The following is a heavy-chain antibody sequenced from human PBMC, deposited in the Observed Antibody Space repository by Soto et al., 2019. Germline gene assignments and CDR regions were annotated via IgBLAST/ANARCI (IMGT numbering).Heavy chain of an antibody. V-gene: IGHV4-4*07. CDR3: ARLRLGELSTDFDY. CDR2: IYTSGST. J-gene: IGHJ4*02. Sequence: ASETLSLTCTVSGGSVSNFYWNWIRQPAGKRLEWIGRIYTSGSTNYNPSLRSRVTMSIDTSRNQFSLKLNSVTAADTAVYYCARLRLGELSTDFDYWGQGILVTVSS. CDR1: GGSVSNFY. D-gene: IGHD3-16*01.